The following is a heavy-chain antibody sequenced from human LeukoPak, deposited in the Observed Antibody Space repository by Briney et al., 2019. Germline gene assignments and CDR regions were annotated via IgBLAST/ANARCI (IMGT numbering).Heavy chain of an antibody. Sequence: SETLSLTCAVSGVSISSSEWWIWVRQPPGQGLEWIGEIHRDGRTRYNPSPKSRVTMSMDYSKNQFSLSVTSVTTADTAISYCGKTDIYFNPIDYWGPGSLVTVSS. V-gene: IGHV4-4*02. CDR2: IHRDGRT. D-gene: IGHD3-9*01. CDR3: GKTDIYFNPIDY. J-gene: IGHJ4*02. CDR1: GVSISSSEW.